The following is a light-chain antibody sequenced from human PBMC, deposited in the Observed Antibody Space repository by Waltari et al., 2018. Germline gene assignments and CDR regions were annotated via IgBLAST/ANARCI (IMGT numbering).Light chain of an antibody. V-gene: IGKV1-5*03. CDR2: KAS. CDR1: QSISTW. Sequence: IQMSQSLTPLSASVGDRVPFPSRASQSISTWLACYQQKPGKAPKHLIYKASSLESVVPSRFSCSGSGTEFTLTISSLQPDEFATYYCQQYNSYPYTFGQGTKLEIK. CDR3: QQYNSYPYT. J-gene: IGKJ2*01.